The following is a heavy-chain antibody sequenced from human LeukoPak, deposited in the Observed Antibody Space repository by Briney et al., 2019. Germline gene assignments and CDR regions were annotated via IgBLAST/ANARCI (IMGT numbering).Heavy chain of an antibody. Sequence: PSQTLSLTCTVSGGSISSGGYYWSWIRQHPGKGLEWIGYIYYSGSTYYNPSLKSRVTISVDTSKNQFSLKLSSVTAADTAVYYCARDGSGSYYNWFDPWGQGTLDTVSS. CDR1: GGSISSGGYY. CDR2: IYYSGST. D-gene: IGHD3-10*01. V-gene: IGHV4-31*03. J-gene: IGHJ5*02. CDR3: ARDGSGSYYNWFDP.